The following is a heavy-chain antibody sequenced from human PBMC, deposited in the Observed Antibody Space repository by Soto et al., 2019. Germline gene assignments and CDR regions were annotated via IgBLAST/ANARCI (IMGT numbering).Heavy chain of an antibody. D-gene: IGHD2-8*02. CDR3: AKATATGGGAFDI. CDR1: GFTCSSYD. Sequence: GGSLRLSCAASGFTCSSYDMSWGRQAPGKGLEWVSTILVGGSTHYPDSVKGRFTISRDNSKNTVFLQMNSLTPGDTAVYYCAKATATGGGAFDICGQGTVVTVSS. V-gene: IGHV3-23*01. CDR2: ILVGGST. J-gene: IGHJ3*02.